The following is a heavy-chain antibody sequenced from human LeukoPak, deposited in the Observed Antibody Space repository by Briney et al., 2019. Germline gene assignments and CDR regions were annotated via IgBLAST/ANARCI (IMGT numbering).Heavy chain of an antibody. Sequence: SETLSLTCAVSGYSISLGYYWGWIRQPPGKGLEWIGSIHHSGRTYYNPSLKSRVTISVDTSKNQFSLKLSSVTAADTAVYYCARPMYSSGWYNWFDPWGQGTLVTVSS. D-gene: IGHD6-19*01. CDR1: GYSISLGYY. CDR2: IHHSGRT. V-gene: IGHV4-38-2*01. CDR3: ARPMYSSGWYNWFDP. J-gene: IGHJ5*02.